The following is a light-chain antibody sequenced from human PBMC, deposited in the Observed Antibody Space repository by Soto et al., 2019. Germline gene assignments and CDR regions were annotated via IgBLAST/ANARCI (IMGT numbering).Light chain of an antibody. Sequence: SVLNQPPSASVTPGQRVTISCSGSSSNIGSNYVYWYQQLPGTAPKLLIYRNNQRPSGVPDRFSGSKSGTSASLAISGLRSEDEADYYCAAWDDSLSAVVFGTGTKVTVL. CDR2: RNN. J-gene: IGLJ1*01. CDR3: AAWDDSLSAVV. V-gene: IGLV1-47*01. CDR1: SSNIGSNY.